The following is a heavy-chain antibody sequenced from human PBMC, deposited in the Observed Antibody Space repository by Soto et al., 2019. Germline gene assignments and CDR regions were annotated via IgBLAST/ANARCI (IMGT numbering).Heavy chain of an antibody. V-gene: IGHV3-74*01. CDR3: AGSPGLSRISGTTLGA. D-gene: IGHD1-7*01. Sequence: PGGPLRLSCAASGFTFSSYWMHWVRQAPGKGLVWVSRINGDGSSTNYADSVKGRFTISRDNAKNMLYLQVNSLRADDTAVYYCAGSPGLSRISGTTLGAWGQGTLVTVSS. CDR1: GFTFSSYW. CDR2: INGDGSST. J-gene: IGHJ5*01.